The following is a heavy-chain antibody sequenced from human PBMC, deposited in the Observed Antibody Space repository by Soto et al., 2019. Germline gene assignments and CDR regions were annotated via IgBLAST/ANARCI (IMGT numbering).Heavy chain of an antibody. Sequence: GASVKVSCKASGYTFTSYGISWVRRAPGQGLEWMGWISAYNGNTNYAQKLQGRVTMTTDTSTSTAYMELRSLRSDDTAVYYCARDGPSSLRWELLEAFDIWGQGTMVTVSS. CDR3: ARDGPSSLRWELLEAFDI. CDR2: ISAYNGNT. CDR1: GYTFTSYG. J-gene: IGHJ3*02. V-gene: IGHV1-18*04. D-gene: IGHD1-26*01.